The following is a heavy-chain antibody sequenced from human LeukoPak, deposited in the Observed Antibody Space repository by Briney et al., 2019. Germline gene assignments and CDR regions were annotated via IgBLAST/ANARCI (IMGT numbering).Heavy chain of an antibody. CDR2: IYPGDSDT. Sequence: GGSLKISCKGSGYSFTSYWIGWVRQMPGKGLEWMGIIYPGDSDTRYSPSFQGQVTISADKSISTAYLQWSSLKASDTAMYYCARHRSICSGGSCYLLHYYYGMDVWGQGTTVTVSS. D-gene: IGHD2-15*01. CDR1: GYSFTSYW. V-gene: IGHV5-51*01. CDR3: ARHRSICSGGSCYLLHYYYGMDV. J-gene: IGHJ6*02.